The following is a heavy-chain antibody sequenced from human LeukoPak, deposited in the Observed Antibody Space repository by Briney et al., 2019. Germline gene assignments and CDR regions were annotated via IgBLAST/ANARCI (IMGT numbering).Heavy chain of an antibody. Sequence: PSETLSLTCTVSGGSISSYYWSWIRQPPGKGLEWIGHIYYSGSTNYNPSLKSRVTISVDTSKNQFSLKLSSVTAADTAVYYCAAIAAAGTEWGQGTLVTVSS. V-gene: IGHV4-59*01. J-gene: IGHJ4*02. D-gene: IGHD6-13*01. CDR3: AAIAAAGTE. CDR1: GGSISSYY. CDR2: IYYSGST.